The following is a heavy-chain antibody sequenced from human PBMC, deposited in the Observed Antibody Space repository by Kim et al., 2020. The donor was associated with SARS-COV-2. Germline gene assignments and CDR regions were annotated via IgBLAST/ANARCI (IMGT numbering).Heavy chain of an antibody. CDR1: GGSISSYY. D-gene: IGHD1-26*01. CDR2: IYTSGST. J-gene: IGHJ6*03. CDR3: ARDRGVGATSPHHNYYYYMDV. Sequence: SETLSLTCTVSGGSISSYYWSWIRQPAGKGLEWIGRIYTSGSTNYNPSLKSRVTMSVDTSKNQFSLKLSSVTAADTAVYYCARDRGVGATSPHHNYYYYMDVWGKGTTVTVSS. V-gene: IGHV4-4*07.